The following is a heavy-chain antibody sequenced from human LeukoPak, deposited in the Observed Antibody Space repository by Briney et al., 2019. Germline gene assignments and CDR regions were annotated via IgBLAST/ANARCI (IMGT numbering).Heavy chain of an antibody. V-gene: IGHV4-34*01. J-gene: IGHJ6*02. CDR1: GWSFSGYY. CDR2: INHSGST. CDR3: ARDRVVPAAIISGMDV. Sequence: KPSETLSLTCAVYGWSFSGYYWSWIRQPPGKGLEWIGEINHSGSTNYNPSLKSRVTISVDTSKNQFSLKLSSVTAADTAVYYCARDRVVPAAIISGMDVWGQGTTVTVSS. D-gene: IGHD2-2*02.